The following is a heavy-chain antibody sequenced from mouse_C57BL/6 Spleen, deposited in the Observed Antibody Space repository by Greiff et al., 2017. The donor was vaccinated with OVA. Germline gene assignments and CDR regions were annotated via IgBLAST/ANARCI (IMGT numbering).Heavy chain of an antibody. CDR3: AKTDSSGYGFDY. D-gene: IGHD3-2*02. CDR2: IWRGGST. V-gene: IGHV2-5*01. J-gene: IGHJ2*01. Sequence: VMLVESGPGLVQPSQSLSITCTVSGFSLTSYGVHWVRQSPGKGLEWLGVIWRGGSTDYNAAFMSRLSITKDNSKSQVFFKMNSLQADDTAIYHCAKTDSSGYGFDYWGQGTTLTVSS. CDR1: GFSLTSYG.